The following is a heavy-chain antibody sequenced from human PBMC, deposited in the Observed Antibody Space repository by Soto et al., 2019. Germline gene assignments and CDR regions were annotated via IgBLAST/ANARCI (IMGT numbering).Heavy chain of an antibody. V-gene: IGHV3-53*01. D-gene: IGHD6-6*01. Sequence: GGSLTLSCAASGVTVSSNYMSWVRQAPGKGLEWVSVIYSGGSRYYADSEKCRFTISRDNSKNTLYLQMNSLRAEDTAVYYCARGDSSSGGLYFDYWGQGTLVTVSS. CDR3: ARGDSSSGGLYFDY. CDR2: IYSGGSR. CDR1: GVTVSSNY. J-gene: IGHJ4*02.